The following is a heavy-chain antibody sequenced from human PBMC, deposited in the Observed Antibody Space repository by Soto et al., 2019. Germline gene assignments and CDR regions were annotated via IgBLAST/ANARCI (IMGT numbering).Heavy chain of an antibody. D-gene: IGHD3-10*01. CDR2: IKSDGSST. V-gene: IGHV3-74*01. CDR1: GFTSSNYW. CDR3: ARSVRSGSFPYYYYAMDV. Sequence: GGSLRLSCAASGFTSSNYWMHWVRQAPGKRLVWVSRIKSDGSSTSYADSVKGRFTISRDNAKNTLDLQMHGLRAEDMAVYYCARSVRSGSFPYYYYAMDVWGQGTTVTVSS. J-gene: IGHJ6*02.